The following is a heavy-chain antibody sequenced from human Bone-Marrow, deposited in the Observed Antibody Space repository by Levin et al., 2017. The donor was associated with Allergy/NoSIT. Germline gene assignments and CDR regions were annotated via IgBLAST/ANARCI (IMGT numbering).Heavy chain of an antibody. J-gene: IGHJ5*02. V-gene: IGHV5-51*01. CDR3: AASRSGNSNWFDP. CDR2: IYPGDSDT. CDR1: GYDISSYW. D-gene: IGHD6-19*01. Sequence: KVSCQGSGYDISSYWIAWVRQMPGKGLEWVGIIYPGDSDTRYSPSFDGQVTMFADKSTNTAYLHWSRLEASDTAVYYCAASRSGNSNWFDPWGQGTLVTVSS.